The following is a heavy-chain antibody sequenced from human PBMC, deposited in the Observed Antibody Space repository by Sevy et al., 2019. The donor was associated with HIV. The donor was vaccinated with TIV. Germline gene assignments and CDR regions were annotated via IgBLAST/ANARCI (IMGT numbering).Heavy chain of an antibody. Sequence: GGSLRLSCAASGFTFSKYGMHWVRQAPGKGLEWVAVIYNDGSKQYYADSVEGRFTISRDNSKNTLYLQMSNLRAEDTAVYYCARSRAADTDWFDPWGQGTLVTVSS. V-gene: IGHV3-33*01. D-gene: IGHD6-13*01. CDR2: IYNDGSKQ. CDR1: GFTFSKYG. CDR3: ARSRAADTDWFDP. J-gene: IGHJ5*02.